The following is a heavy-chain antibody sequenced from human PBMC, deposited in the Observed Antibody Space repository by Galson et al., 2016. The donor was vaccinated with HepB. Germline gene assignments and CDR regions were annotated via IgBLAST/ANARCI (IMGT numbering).Heavy chain of an antibody. CDR2: INPLFGTA. CDR1: GGTFSSYA. J-gene: IGHJ4*02. Sequence: SVKVSCKASGGTFSSYAINWVRQAPGQGLEWMGGINPLFGTANYAQKFQGRVTITADRSTTTAYMELSSLRSEDTALYYCARERNSGSYLFHYWGQGTLVTVSS. V-gene: IGHV1-69*06. D-gene: IGHD1-26*01. CDR3: ARERNSGSYLFHY.